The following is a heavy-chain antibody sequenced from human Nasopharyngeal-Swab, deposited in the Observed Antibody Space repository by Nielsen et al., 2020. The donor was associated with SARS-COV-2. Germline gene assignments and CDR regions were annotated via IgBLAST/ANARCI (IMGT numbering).Heavy chain of an antibody. D-gene: IGHD3-3*01. CDR3: ARMIPERRGYYDFWSGYLGWFDP. V-gene: IGHV1-46*01. J-gene: IGHJ5*02. CDR1: GYTFTSYY. CDR2: INPSGGST. Sequence: ASVKVSCKASGYTFTSYYMHWVRQAPGQGLEWMGIINPSGGSTSYAQKFQGRVTMTRDTSTSTVYMELSSLRSEDTAVYYRARMIPERRGYYDFWSGYLGWFDPWGQGTLVTVSS.